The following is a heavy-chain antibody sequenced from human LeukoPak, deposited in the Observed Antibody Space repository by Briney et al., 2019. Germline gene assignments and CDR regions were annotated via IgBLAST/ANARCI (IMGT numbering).Heavy chain of an antibody. J-gene: IGHJ4*02. D-gene: IGHD6-13*01. V-gene: IGHV3-21*01. CDR2: ISSSSSYI. CDR3: ARDRTAAAAGGLPGY. CDR1: GFTFSSYS. Sequence: GGSLRLSCAASGFTFSSYSMNWVRQAPGKGLEWVSSISSSSSYIYYADSVKGRFTISRDNAKNSLYLQMNSLRAEDTAVYYCARDRTAAAAGGLPGYWGQGTLVTVSS.